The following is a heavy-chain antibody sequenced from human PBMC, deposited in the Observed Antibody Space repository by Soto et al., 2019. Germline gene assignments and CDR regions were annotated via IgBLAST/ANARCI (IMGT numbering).Heavy chain of an antibody. V-gene: IGHV4-59*01. CDR2: MYNTGST. D-gene: IGHD2-21*02. J-gene: IGHJ6*02. CDR1: GGSISRYY. CDR3: ARDLWGYCGTDCYPLDV. Sequence: QVQLQESGPGLVKPSETLSLTCTVSGGSISRYYWSWIRQPPGKGLEWIGYMYNTGSTGYKPPFKSRVTISVDTSKNQCSLKLNSVTAADTAVYYCARDLWGYCGTDCYPLDVWGQGTKVTVSS.